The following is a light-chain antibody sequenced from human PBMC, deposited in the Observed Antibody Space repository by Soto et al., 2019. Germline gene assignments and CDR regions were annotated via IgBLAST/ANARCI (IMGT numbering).Light chain of an antibody. V-gene: IGKV3-20*01. CDR1: ESVSSID. Sequence: IVLTQSPGTLSLSTGERATLSCRARESVSSIDLALYQQKPGQAPRLLIYGASSRATGIPDRFSGSGSGTDFTLTIRRLEPEDFAVYYCQQYGSSYPWTFGQGTKVDIK. J-gene: IGKJ1*01. CDR2: GAS. CDR3: QQYGSSYPWT.